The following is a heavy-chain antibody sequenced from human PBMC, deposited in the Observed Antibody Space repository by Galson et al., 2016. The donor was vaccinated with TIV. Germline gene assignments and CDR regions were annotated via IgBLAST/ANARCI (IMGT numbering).Heavy chain of an antibody. CDR3: AKGRGYSYGYPQDYYYGMDV. D-gene: IGHD5-18*01. V-gene: IGHV1-18*01. CDR1: GYTFTSYG. J-gene: IGHJ6*02. CDR2: ISANNGNT. Sequence: SVKVSCKASGYTFTSYGVSWVRQAPGQGLEWMGWISANNGNTNYAQKFQGRVTMTIDTSTTTAYMDLRSLRSDDTALYYCAKGRGYSYGYPQDYYYGMDVWGQGTAVTVSS.